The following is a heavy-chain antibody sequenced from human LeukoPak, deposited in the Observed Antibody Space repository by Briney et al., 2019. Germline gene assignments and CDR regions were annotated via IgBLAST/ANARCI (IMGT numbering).Heavy chain of an antibody. V-gene: IGHV3-23*01. CDR1: GFTFSSYA. CDR2: ITYSGGDT. Sequence: GGSLRLSCVASGFTFSSYAMGWVRQAPGKGLEWVSAITYSGGDTYHADSVKGRLTISRDNSKNTLYLQMNSLRPDDTALYYCAKGSSSSRPYYFDYWGHGILVTVSS. CDR3: AKGSSSSRPYYFDY. D-gene: IGHD6-6*01. J-gene: IGHJ4*01.